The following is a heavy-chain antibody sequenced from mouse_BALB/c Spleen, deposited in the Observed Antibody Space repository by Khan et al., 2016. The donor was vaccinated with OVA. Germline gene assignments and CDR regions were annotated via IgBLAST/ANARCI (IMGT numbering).Heavy chain of an antibody. CDR2: INSDGDYI. V-gene: IGHV5-9-3*01. Sequence: EVELVESGGALVKPGGSLKLSCAASGFTFSTYAMSWCRQTPEKRLEWVATINSDGDYIYYPDSVTGRFTISRDNAKNTLYLQMSSLRSEDTAMYYCSRSPYGNFAYWGQGTLVTVSA. D-gene: IGHD2-1*01. CDR1: GFTFSTYA. CDR3: SRSPYGNFAY. J-gene: IGHJ3*01.